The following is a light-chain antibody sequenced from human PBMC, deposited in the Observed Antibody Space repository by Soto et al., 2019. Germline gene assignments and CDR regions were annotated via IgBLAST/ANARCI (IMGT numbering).Light chain of an antibody. CDR1: SSDIGGYNY. Sequence: QSALTQPASVSGSPGQSITISCTGTSSDIGGYNYVSWYQQYPGDAPKLMIYEVTNRPSGVSNRFSGSKSGNTASLTISGLQAEDEADYYCSSYTSMSTVIFGGGTQLTVL. J-gene: IGLJ2*01. CDR3: SSYTSMSTVI. V-gene: IGLV2-14*01. CDR2: EVT.